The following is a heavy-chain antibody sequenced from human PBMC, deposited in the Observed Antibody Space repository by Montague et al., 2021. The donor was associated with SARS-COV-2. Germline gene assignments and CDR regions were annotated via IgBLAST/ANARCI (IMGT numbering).Heavy chain of an antibody. Sequence: SETLSLTCTVSGVSISSYYWTWIRQPPGKGLEWIGFIYYSGSTNYNPSLKRRVTISVDTSENQFSLKLSSVTAADTAVYYCAKQALTRYCTSTTCFGAAFDIWGQGTMVTVSS. CDR2: IYYSGST. CDR1: GVSISSYY. V-gene: IGHV4-59*08. CDR3: AKQALTRYCTSTTCFGAAFDI. D-gene: IGHD2-2*01. J-gene: IGHJ3*02.